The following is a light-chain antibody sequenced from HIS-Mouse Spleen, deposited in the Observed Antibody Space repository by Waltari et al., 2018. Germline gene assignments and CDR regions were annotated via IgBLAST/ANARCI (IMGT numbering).Light chain of an antibody. J-gene: IGLJ2*01. Sequence: SYVLTQPPSVSVATGKTARITCGGNNIGSKSVHWYQQKPGQAPVLVVYDDSDRPSGMPERFAGSNSGNTATLTISRVEAGDEADYYCQVWDSSSDRVVFGGGTKLTVL. V-gene: IGLV3-21*03. CDR3: QVWDSSSDRVV. CDR1: NIGSKS. CDR2: DDS.